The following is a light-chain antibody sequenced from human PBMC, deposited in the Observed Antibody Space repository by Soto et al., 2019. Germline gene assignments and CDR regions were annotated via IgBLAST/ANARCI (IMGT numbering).Light chain of an antibody. Sequence: QSVLTQPPSVSAAPGQKVTISCSGSSSNIGNNYVSWYQQLPGTAPKLLIYDNSKRPSGIPDRFSGSKSGTSASLAISGLRSDDEADYFCATWDDSLNGFYVFGTGTKVTVL. V-gene: IGLV1-51*01. CDR3: ATWDDSLNGFYV. J-gene: IGLJ1*01. CDR2: DNS. CDR1: SSNIGNNY.